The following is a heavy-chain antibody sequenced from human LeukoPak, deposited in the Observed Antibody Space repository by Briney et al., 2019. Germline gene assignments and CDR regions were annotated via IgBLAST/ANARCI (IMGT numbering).Heavy chain of an antibody. CDR2: ISSSGSTI. V-gene: IGHV3-48*03. J-gene: IGHJ4*02. CDR1: GFTFSSYE. D-gene: IGHD3-16*01. CDR3: ARGRGDYFDY. Sequence: PGGSLRLSCAASGFTFSSYEMNWVRQAPGKGLEWVSYISSSGSTIYYADSVKGRFTISRDNAKNSLYLQMNCLRAEDTAVYYCARGRGDYFDYWGQGTLVTVSS.